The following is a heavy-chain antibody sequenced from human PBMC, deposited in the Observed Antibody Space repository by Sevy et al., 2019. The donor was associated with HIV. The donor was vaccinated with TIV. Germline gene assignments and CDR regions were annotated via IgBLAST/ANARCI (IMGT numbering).Heavy chain of an antibody. CDR1: GGSISSGGYS. V-gene: IGHV4-30-2*01. CDR3: ARAGYSNDVWFDP. J-gene: IGHJ5*02. D-gene: IGHD4-4*01. Sequence: SETLSLTCAVSGGSISSGGYSWSWIRQPPGKGLEWIGYIYHSGSTYYNPSLKSRVTISVDRSKNQFSLKLSCVTAADTAVYYCARAGYSNDVWFDPWGQGTLVTVSS. CDR2: IYHSGST.